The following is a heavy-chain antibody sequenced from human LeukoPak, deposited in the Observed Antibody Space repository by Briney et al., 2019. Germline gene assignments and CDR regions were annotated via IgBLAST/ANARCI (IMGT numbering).Heavy chain of an antibody. D-gene: IGHD3-10*01. J-gene: IGHJ4*02. CDR1: GFTFNNYY. V-gene: IGHV3-11*05. Sequence: GGSLRPSCAASGFTFNNYYMNWIRQAPGKGLEWVSFISSSSNYIDYADSVKGRFTISRDNAKNSLYLQMNSLRADDTAVYYCARDPGYGSGSYIDYWGQGTLVTVSS. CDR3: ARDPGYGSGSYIDY. CDR2: ISSSSNYI.